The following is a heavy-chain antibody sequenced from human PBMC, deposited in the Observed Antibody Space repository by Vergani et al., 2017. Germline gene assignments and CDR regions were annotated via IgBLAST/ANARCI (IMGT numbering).Heavy chain of an antibody. CDR3: ARDTGYSSSWYVY. J-gene: IGHJ4*02. V-gene: IGHV4-39*07. Sequence: QLQLQESGPGLVKPSETLSLTCTVSGGSISSSSYYWGWIRQPPGKGLEWIGSIYYSGSTYYNPSLKCRVTISVDTSKNQFSLKLSSVTAADTAVYYCARDTGYSSSWYVYWGQGTLVTVSS. CDR1: GGSISSSSYY. D-gene: IGHD6-13*01. CDR2: IYYSGST.